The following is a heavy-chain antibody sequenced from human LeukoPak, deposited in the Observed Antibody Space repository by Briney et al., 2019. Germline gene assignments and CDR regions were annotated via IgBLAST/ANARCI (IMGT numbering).Heavy chain of an antibody. Sequence: PSETLSLTCSVSGGSISGYYWSWIRQSAEKGLEWIGRVHASGHTNYNPSLKSRVSMSVDPSKTQFSLRLTSVTAADTAVYYCARELTDFWSGYSPNYYGMDVWGQGTTVTVSS. V-gene: IGHV4-4*07. D-gene: IGHD3-3*01. CDR1: GGSISGYY. CDR2: VHASGHT. CDR3: ARELTDFWSGYSPNYYGMDV. J-gene: IGHJ6*02.